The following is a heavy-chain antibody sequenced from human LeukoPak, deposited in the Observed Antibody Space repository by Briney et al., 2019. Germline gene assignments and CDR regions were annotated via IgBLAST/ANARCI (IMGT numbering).Heavy chain of an antibody. D-gene: IGHD6-19*01. Sequence: ASVKVSCKASGYTFTSYAMHWVRQAPGQRLEWMGWINAGNGNTKYSQKFQGRVTITRDTSASTAYMELSSLRSEDTAVYYCARDNEQWLVPGLGYWFDPWGQGTLVTVSS. CDR3: ARDNEQWLVPGLGYWFDP. J-gene: IGHJ5*02. V-gene: IGHV1-3*01. CDR1: GYTFTSYA. CDR2: INAGNGNT.